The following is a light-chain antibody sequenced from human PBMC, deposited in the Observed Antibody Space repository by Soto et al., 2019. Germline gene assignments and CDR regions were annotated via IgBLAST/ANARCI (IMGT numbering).Light chain of an antibody. CDR1: SSNIGSNI. J-gene: IGLJ2*01. CDR3: EAWDDSLIGVL. V-gene: IGLV1-44*01. Sequence: QSVLTQPPSASGTPGQRVSITCSGSSSNIGSNIVNWYQQLPGRAPKLLIYRTNKRPSGVPDRFSASKSGTSASLAISGLQSEDEADYYCEAWDDSLIGVLFGGGTKVTVL. CDR2: RTN.